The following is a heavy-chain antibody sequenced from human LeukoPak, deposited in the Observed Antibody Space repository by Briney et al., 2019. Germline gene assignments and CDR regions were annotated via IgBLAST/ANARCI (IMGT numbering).Heavy chain of an antibody. V-gene: IGHV1-3*01. CDR2: INAGNGNT. CDR1: GSTFTSYA. J-gene: IGHJ4*02. CDR3: ARVVGRYSSGWLGF. Sequence: ASVKVSCKASGSTFTSYAMHWVRQAPGQRLEWMGWINAGNGNTKYTQKFQGRVTITRDTSASTAYMELSSLRSEDTAVYYCARVVGRYSSGWLGFWGQGTLVTVSS. D-gene: IGHD6-19*01.